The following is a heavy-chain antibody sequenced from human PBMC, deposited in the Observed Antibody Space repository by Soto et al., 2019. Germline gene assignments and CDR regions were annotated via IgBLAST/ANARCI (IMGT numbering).Heavy chain of an antibody. CDR3: ARAQFYSGSGNYNNLMFDA. D-gene: IGHD3-10*01. CDR1: GGSIGGVGYS. V-gene: IGHV4-30-2*01. CDR2: MYHSGTF. Sequence: SETLSLTCAVSGGSIGGVGYSWSWIRQPPGGGLEWIGYMYHSGTFLKSPSLKTRLTMSLDMSKNQFSLALNSMTAADTAVYYCARAQFYSGSGNYNNLMFDAWGQGIQVTVSS. J-gene: IGHJ5*02.